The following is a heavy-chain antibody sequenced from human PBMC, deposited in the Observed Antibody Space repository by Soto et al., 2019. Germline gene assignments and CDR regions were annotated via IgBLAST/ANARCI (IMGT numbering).Heavy chain of an antibody. CDR1: GGSISNYY. V-gene: IGHV4-59*01. Sequence: SETLSLTCTVSGGSISNYYWSWIRQPPGKGLEWIGYIYYSGSTNYNPSFRSRVTISVDTSKNQFSLKLSSVTAADTAVYYCDRCVKYDISDNDAFDIWGQGTMVTV. CDR2: IYYSGST. D-gene: IGHD3-22*01. J-gene: IGHJ3*02. CDR3: DRCVKYDISDNDAFDI.